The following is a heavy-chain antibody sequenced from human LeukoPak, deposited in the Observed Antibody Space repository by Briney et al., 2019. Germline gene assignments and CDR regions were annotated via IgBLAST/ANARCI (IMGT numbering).Heavy chain of an antibody. D-gene: IGHD3-22*01. CDR3: VKAYYYDSSGFDMGFDY. V-gene: IGHV3-64D*06. Sequence: GGSLRLSCSASGFTFSSYAMHWVRQAPGKGLEYVSAISSNGGSTYYADSVKGRFTISRDNSKNTLYLQVSSLRAEDTAVYYCVKAYYYDSSGFDMGFDYWGQGTLVTVSS. J-gene: IGHJ4*02. CDR2: ISSNGGST. CDR1: GFTFSSYA.